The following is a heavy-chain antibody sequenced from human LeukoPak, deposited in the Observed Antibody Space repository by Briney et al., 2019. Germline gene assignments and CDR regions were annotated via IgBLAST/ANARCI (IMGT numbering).Heavy chain of an antibody. CDR3: GRRDTAMVKGYFDY. J-gene: IGHJ4*02. Sequence: GGSLRLSCEASGFTFSSYAMHWVRQAPGKGLEWVAVISYDGSNKFYADSVKGRFTISRDNSKNTLYLQMNSLRAEDTAVYYCGRRDTAMVKGYFDYWGQGTLVTVSS. D-gene: IGHD5-18*01. CDR2: ISYDGSNK. CDR1: GFTFSSYA. V-gene: IGHV3-30*04.